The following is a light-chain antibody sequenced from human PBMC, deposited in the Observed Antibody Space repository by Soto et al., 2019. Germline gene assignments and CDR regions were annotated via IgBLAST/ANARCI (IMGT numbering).Light chain of an antibody. J-gene: IGKJ4*01. CDR3: QKYNSVPLT. CDR1: QDISNY. CDR2: DAS. V-gene: IGKV1-33*01. Sequence: DIQMTQSPSSLSASVGDRVTISCQASQDISNYLNWYQHKEGKAPKLLIYDASNLETGVPSRFSGSGSGTDFTLTISSLQPEDIATYYCQKYNSVPLTFGGGTKVDIK.